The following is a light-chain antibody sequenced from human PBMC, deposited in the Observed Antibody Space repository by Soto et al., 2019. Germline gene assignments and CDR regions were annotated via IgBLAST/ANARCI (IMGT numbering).Light chain of an antibody. CDR2: GAS. CDR3: QQDGSSPRT. J-gene: IGKJ1*01. V-gene: IGKV3-20*01. Sequence: EILLTQSPGTLSLSPGERATLSCRASQTVSSSYLAWYQQKLGQAPRLLIYGASNRATGIPDRFSGSGSGTNFTLTISRLEPEDFAVYYCQQDGSSPRTFGQGTKVDIK. CDR1: QTVSSSY.